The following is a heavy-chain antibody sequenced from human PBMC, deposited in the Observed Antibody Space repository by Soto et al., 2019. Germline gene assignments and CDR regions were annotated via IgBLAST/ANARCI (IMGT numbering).Heavy chain of an antibody. J-gene: IGHJ5*02. V-gene: IGHV3-23*01. Sequence: GESLKISCVGSGFSFGGYAMVWVRQAPGKGLEWVSAISGSGATPFYAESVRGRFVISRDNSRNTVFLQLNSLRAEDTAIYYCTKGSRGYTHFYLDPWGQGTLVTVSS. CDR1: GFSFGGYA. CDR2: ISGSGATP. CDR3: TKGSRGYTHFYLDP. D-gene: IGHD6-25*01.